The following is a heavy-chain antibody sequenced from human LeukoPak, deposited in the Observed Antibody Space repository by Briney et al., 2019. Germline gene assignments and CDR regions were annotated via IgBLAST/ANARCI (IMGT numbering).Heavy chain of an antibody. J-gene: IGHJ6*02. CDR1: GDSVSSNSAA. V-gene: IGHV6-1*01. D-gene: IGHD6-19*01. CDR2: TYYRSKWYN. Sequence: SQTLSLTCAISGDSVSSNSAAWNWIRQSPSSGLEWLGRTYYRSKWYNDYAVSVKSRIAINPDTSKNQFSLQLNSVTPEDTAVYYCARAGYSSGWLPYGMDVWGQGTTVTVSS. CDR3: ARAGYSSGWLPYGMDV.